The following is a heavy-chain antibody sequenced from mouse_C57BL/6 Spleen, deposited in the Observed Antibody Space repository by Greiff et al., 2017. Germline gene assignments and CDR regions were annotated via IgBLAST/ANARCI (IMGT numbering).Heavy chain of an antibody. D-gene: IGHD3-1*01. CDR2: IYPGSGNT. CDR3: ARRSALPGSWFAY. CDR1: GYTFTDYY. V-gene: IGHV1-76*01. J-gene: IGHJ3*01. Sequence: QVQLQQSGAELMRPGASVKLSCKASGYTFTDYYINWVKQRPGQGLEWIARIYPGSGNTYYDEKFKGKATLTAEQSSSTAYMQLSSLTSEDSAVYFCARRSALPGSWFAYWGQGTLVTVSA.